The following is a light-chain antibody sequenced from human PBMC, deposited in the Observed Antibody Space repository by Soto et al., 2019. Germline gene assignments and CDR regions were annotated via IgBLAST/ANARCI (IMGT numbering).Light chain of an antibody. V-gene: IGLV2-14*01. J-gene: IGLJ1*01. Sequence: QSVLTQPASVYGSPGRSITISCTGTSSDVGGYNYVSWYQQHPGKAPKLMIYDVSNRPSGVSNRFSGSKSGNTASLTISGLQAEDEADYYCSSYTSSSTLRVFGTGTKVTVL. CDR2: DVS. CDR3: SSYTSSSTLRV. CDR1: SSDVGGYNY.